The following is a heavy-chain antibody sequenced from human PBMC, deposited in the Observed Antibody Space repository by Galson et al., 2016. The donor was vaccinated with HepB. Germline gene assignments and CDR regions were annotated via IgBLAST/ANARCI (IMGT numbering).Heavy chain of an antibody. J-gene: IGHJ4*02. V-gene: IGHV3-21*01. Sequence: SLRLSCAASGFTFRTYSMNWVRQAPGKGLEWVSSISSNSRDTDYADSVKGRFTISRDNAKNSLCLQMNSLRVEDTAVYYCTRRESLSLDYWGQGTLVTVS. CDR1: GFTFRTYS. D-gene: IGHD2/OR15-2a*01. CDR2: ISSNSRDT. CDR3: TRRESLSLDY.